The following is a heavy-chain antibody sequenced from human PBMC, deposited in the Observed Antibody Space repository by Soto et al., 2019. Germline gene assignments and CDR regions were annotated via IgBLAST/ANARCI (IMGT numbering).Heavy chain of an antibody. Sequence: QLQLQESGPGLVKPSETLSLTCTVSGGSFSSNTDYWGWIRQPPGKGLECIGSISSSGKTYYNPSLKSRVTISVDTAKEQFSLRVSSVAASDAAVYYCARHIGYTHSSRFYDWGPGTLVTVSS. J-gene: IGHJ4*02. D-gene: IGHD6-13*01. CDR1: GGSFSSNTDY. V-gene: IGHV4-39*01. CDR3: ARHIGYTHSSRFYD. CDR2: ISSSGKT.